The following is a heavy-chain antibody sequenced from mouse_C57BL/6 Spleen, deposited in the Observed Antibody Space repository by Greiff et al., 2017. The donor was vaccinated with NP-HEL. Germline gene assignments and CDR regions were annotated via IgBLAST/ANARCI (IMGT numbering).Heavy chain of an antibody. CDR3: ARSVTTVVANYAMDY. CDR2: IDPSDSYT. CDR1: GYTFTSYW. J-gene: IGHJ4*01. Sequence: QVQLQQPGAELVMPGASVKLSCKASGYTFTSYWMHWVKQRPGQGLEWIGEIDPSDSYTNYNQKFKGKSTLTVDKSSSTAYMQLSSLTSEDSAVYYCARSVTTVVANYAMDYWGQGTSGTVSS. D-gene: IGHD1-1*01. V-gene: IGHV1-69*01.